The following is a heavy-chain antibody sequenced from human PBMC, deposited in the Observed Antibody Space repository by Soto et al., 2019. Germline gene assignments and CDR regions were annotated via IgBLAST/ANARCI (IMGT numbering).Heavy chain of an antibody. CDR1: GGSIHIADYY. V-gene: IGHV4-31*03. CDR2: IHHSGSS. Sequence: PSETLSLTCTFSGGSIHIADYYWNWVRQPPGKGLEWIGEIHHSGSSDHNPSLKSRLTMSVDTAKNQVSLKLTSVTAADTAVYFGARAASRSKLEYSHLWGKGPTVTVSS. CDR3: ARAASRSKLEYSHL. D-gene: IGHD4-4*01. J-gene: IGHJ6*04.